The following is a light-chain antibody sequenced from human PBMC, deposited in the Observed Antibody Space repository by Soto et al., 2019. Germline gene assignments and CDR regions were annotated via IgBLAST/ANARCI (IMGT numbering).Light chain of an antibody. CDR1: SSNIGAGYD. Sequence: QSVLTQPPSVSGAPGQRVTISCTGSSSNIGAGYDVHWYQQLPGTAPKLLIYGNSNRPSGVPDRFSGSKSGTSASLAITGPQAEDEADYSCQSYDSSLSGWVFGGGTKLTVL. J-gene: IGLJ3*02. CDR2: GNS. V-gene: IGLV1-40*01. CDR3: QSYDSSLSGWV.